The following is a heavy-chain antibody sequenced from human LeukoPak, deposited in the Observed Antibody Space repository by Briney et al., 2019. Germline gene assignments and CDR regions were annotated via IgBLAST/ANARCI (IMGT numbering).Heavy chain of an antibody. V-gene: IGHV3-30*03. D-gene: IGHD6-6*01. J-gene: IGHJ4*02. CDR3: ARDAWAARRELLY. CDR2: ISYDGSNK. CDR1: GFTFSSYG. Sequence: GGSLRLSCAASGFTFSSYGMHWVRQAPGKGLEWVAVISYDGSNKYYADSVKGRFTISRDNSKNTLYLQMNSLRAEDTAVYYCARDAWAARRELLYWGQGTLVTVSS.